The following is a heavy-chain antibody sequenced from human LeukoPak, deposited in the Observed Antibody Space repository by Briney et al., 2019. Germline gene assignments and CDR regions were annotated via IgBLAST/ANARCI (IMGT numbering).Heavy chain of an antibody. V-gene: IGHV4-34*01. D-gene: IGHD6-19*01. Sequence: SETLSLTFAVSGGSFNGYSYTWIRQPPGKGLEWIGEIIHSGGTSYNPSLKSRLTISVDTSRKQFSLKLTSVTAADTALYFCARGPLAFRRVAGIFSWGRGTQVTVSS. J-gene: IGHJ5*02. CDR1: GGSFNGYS. CDR3: ARGPLAFRRVAGIFS. CDR2: IIHSGGT.